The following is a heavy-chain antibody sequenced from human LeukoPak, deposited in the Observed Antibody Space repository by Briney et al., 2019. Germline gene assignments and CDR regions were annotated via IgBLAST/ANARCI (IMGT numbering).Heavy chain of an antibody. CDR3: VSPRGFSYGYFDY. D-gene: IGHD5-18*01. J-gene: IGHJ4*02. Sequence: SETLSLTCTVSGGSISSSSAYWGWIRQPPGKGLEWIGSTYYSKNTYYNPCLKSRVTISADTSKNQFSLTLGSVSATDTAVYYCVSPRGFSYGYFDYWGQGTLVTVSS. CDR2: TYYSKNT. V-gene: IGHV4-39*01. CDR1: GGSISSSSAY.